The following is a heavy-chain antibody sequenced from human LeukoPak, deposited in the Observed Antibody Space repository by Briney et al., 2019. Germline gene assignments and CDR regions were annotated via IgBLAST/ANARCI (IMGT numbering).Heavy chain of an antibody. Sequence: GASVKVSCKASGYTFTGYYMHWVRQAPGQGLEWMGWINPNSGGTNYAQKFQGRVTMTRDTSISTAYMELSRLGSDDTAVYYCARGLPVPYYYYGMDVWGEGTTVTVSS. V-gene: IGHV1-2*02. CDR3: ARGLPVPYYYYGMDV. CDR1: GYTFTGYY. J-gene: IGHJ6*01. CDR2: INPNSGGT. D-gene: IGHD1-14*01.